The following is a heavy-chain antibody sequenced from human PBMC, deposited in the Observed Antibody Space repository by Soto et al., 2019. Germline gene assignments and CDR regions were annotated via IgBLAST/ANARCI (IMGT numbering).Heavy chain of an antibody. D-gene: IGHD1-7*01. V-gene: IGHV3-48*02. CDR3: ARDLYNWNYGSYYGMDV. J-gene: IGHJ6*02. Sequence: PGGSLRLSCAASGFTFSSYSRNWVRQAPGKGLEWVSYISSSSSTIYYADSVKGRFTISRDNAKNSLYLQMNSLRDEDTAVYYCARDLYNWNYGSYYGMDVWGQGTTVTVYS. CDR1: GFTFSSYS. CDR2: ISSSSSTI.